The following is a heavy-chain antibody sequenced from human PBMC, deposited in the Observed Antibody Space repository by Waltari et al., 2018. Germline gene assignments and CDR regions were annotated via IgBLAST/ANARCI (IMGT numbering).Heavy chain of an antibody. Sequence: QLQLQESGPGLVKPSETLSLTCTVSGGSISSSSYYWGWIRQPPGKGLEWIGSIYYSGSTYYNPSLKSRVTISVDTSKNQFSLKLSSVTAADTAVYYCARRDRFLEPDAFDIWGQGTMVTVSS. V-gene: IGHV4-39*01. CDR1: GGSISSSSYY. CDR2: IYYSGST. J-gene: IGHJ3*02. CDR3: ARRDRFLEPDAFDI. D-gene: IGHD3-3*01.